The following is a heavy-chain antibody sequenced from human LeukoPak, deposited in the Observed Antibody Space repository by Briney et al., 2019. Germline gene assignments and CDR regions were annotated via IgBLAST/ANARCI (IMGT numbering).Heavy chain of an antibody. CDR2: IRYDGSNK. Sequence: PGGSLRLSCAASGFTFSSYGMHWVRQAPGKGLEWVAFIRYDGSNKYYADSVRGRFTISRDNSRNTLYLQMNSLRAEDTAVYYCAGPAWVVKFYLDYWGQGTPVTVSS. J-gene: IGHJ4*02. D-gene: IGHD2-15*01. CDR3: AGPAWVVKFYLDY. CDR1: GFTFSSYG. V-gene: IGHV3-30*02.